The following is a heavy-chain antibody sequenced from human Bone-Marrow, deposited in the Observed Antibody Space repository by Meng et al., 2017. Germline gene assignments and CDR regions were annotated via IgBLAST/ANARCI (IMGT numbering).Heavy chain of an antibody. CDR2: ISAYNGNT. J-gene: IGHJ4*02. CDR1: GYTFTSYA. CDR3: ASTLGWDSSLDY. Sequence: ASVKVSCKASGYTFTSYAMNWVRQAPGQGLEWMGWISAYNGNTNYAQKLQGRVTMTTDTSTSTAYMELRSLRSDDTAVYYCASTLGWDSSLDYWGQGTLVTVSS. D-gene: IGHD6-19*01. V-gene: IGHV1-18*01.